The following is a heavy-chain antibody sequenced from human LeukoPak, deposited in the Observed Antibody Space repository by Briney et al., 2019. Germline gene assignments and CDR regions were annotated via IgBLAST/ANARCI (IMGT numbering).Heavy chain of an antibody. D-gene: IGHD4-17*01. CDR2: SKNKGKSYTT. V-gene: IGHV3-72*01. Sequence: FSDASGFTFSDPDMDWVRQAPEKELEWIGRSKNKGKSYTTIYAASVKDRFSLSRHDSKNSLYLQMNSLKTEDTALYYCVRVRHGDEFDYWGQGTLVTVSS. J-gene: IGHJ4*02. CDR3: VRVRHGDEFDY. CDR1: GFTFSDPD.